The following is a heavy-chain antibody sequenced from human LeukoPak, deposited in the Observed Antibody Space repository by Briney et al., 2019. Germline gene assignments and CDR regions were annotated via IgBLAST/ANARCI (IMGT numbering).Heavy chain of an antibody. J-gene: IGHJ2*01. CDR2: VNLSGSS. Sequence: SETLSLTCAVYGGSFSGYYWGWIRQTPGNGLEWIGEVNLSGSSNYSPSLKSRVTISVDTSKKEFSLKLTSVIAADTAMYYCARGPKTTYDYPWYFDLWGRGTLVTVSS. CDR1: GGSFSGYY. CDR3: ARGPKTTYDYPWYFDL. D-gene: IGHD4/OR15-4a*01. V-gene: IGHV4-34*01.